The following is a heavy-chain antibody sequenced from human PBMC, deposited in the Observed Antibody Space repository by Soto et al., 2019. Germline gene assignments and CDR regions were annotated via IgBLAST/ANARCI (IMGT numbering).Heavy chain of an antibody. Sequence: EVQLLESGGDLIQPGGSLRLSCAASGFTFSSYAMSWVRQAPGKGLEWVSGITPSGRSSYYADSVKDRFTISRDNSKNTLSLQMNSLRADDTAVYFCAKDCRDGQSTDYYFDYWGQGTLVTVSS. D-gene: IGHD2-21*01. CDR3: AKDCRDGQSTDYYFDY. V-gene: IGHV3-23*01. CDR2: ITPSGRSS. CDR1: GFTFSSYA. J-gene: IGHJ4*02.